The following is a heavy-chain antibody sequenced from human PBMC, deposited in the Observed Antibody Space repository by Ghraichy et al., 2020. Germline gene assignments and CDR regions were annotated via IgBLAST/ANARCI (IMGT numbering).Heavy chain of an antibody. CDR3: ARDPGPIVVVKSPLFDY. CDR2: ISAYNGNT. V-gene: IGHV1-18*01. J-gene: IGHJ4*02. CDR1: GYTFTSYG. Sequence: ASVKGSCKASGYTFTSYGISWVRQAPGQGLEWMGWISAYNGNTNYAQKLQGRVTMTTDTSTSTAYMELRSLRSDDTAVYYCARDPGPIVVVKSPLFDYWGQGTLVTVSS. D-gene: IGHD3-22*01.